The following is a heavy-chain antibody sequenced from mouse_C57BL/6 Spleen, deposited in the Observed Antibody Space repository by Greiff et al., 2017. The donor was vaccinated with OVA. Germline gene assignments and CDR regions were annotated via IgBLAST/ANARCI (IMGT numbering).Heavy chain of an antibody. CDR2: IDPSDSYT. D-gene: IGHD4-1*01. J-gene: IGHJ3*01. CDR1: GYTFTSYC. Sequence: QVQLKQPGAELVRPGTSVKLSCKASGYTFTSYCMHWVKQRPGQGLEWIGVIDPSDSYTNYNQKFKGKATLTVDTSSSTAYMQLSSLTSEDSAVYYCAGTGEFAYWGQGTLVTVSA. CDR3: AGTGEFAY. V-gene: IGHV1-59*01.